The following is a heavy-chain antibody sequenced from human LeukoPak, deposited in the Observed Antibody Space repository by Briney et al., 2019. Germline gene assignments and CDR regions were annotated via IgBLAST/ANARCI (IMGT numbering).Heavy chain of an antibody. CDR3: ARDPGYYESSGGQSIFDY. CDR2: INPNSGDT. V-gene: IGHV1-2*02. J-gene: IGHJ4*02. Sequence: GASVKVSCKASGYTFTGYYMQWVRQAPGQGLEWMGWINPNSGDTKNAQKFQGRVTMTRDTSISTAYMELRSLRSDDTVVYYCARDPGYYESSGGQSIFDYWGQGTLVTVAS. CDR1: GYTFTGYY. D-gene: IGHD3-22*01.